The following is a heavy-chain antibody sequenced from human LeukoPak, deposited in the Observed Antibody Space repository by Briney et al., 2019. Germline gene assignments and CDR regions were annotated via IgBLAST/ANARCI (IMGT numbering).Heavy chain of an antibody. CDR2: INHSGST. CDR3: ARGLYSSGWYHYYYYMDV. V-gene: IGHV4-34*01. CDR1: GGSIRSYY. Sequence: SETLSLTCTVSGGSIRSYYWSWIRQPPGKGLEWIGEINHSGSTNYNPSLKSRVTISVDTSKNQFSLKLSSVTAADTAVYYCARGLYSSGWYHYYYYMDVWGKGTTVTVSS. J-gene: IGHJ6*03. D-gene: IGHD6-19*01.